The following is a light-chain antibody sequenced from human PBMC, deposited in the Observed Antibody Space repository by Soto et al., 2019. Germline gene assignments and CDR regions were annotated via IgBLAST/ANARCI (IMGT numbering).Light chain of an antibody. V-gene: IGKV3-11*01. CDR1: QSVSSY. CDR2: DAS. J-gene: IGKJ5*01. CDR3: QQRSNWPPIT. Sequence: ENVFSHSLPPLSFSPREKTTLSCRGRQSVSSYLAWYQQKPGQAPRLLIYDASNRATGIPARFSGSGSGTDFTLTISSLEPEDFAVYYCQQRSNWPPITFGQGTRLEIK.